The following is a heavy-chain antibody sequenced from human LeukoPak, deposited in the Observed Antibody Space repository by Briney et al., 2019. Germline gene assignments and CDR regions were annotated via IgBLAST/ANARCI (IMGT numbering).Heavy chain of an antibody. CDR3: ARDSGRGEGYYFDY. V-gene: IGHV4-30-2*01. J-gene: IGHJ4*02. CDR2: IYHSGST. Sequence: SETLSLTCAVSGGSISSGGYSWSWIRQPPGKGLEWIGYIYHSGSTYYKPSLKSRVTISVDMSKNQFSLKLSSVTAADTAVYYCARDSGRGEGYYFDYWGQGTLVTVSS. CDR1: GGSISSGGYS. D-gene: IGHD1-26*01.